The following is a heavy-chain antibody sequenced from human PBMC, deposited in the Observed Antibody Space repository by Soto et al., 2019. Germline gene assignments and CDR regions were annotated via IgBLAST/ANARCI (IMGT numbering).Heavy chain of an antibody. D-gene: IGHD6-19*01. J-gene: IGHJ5*02. CDR2: INPNSGGT. Sequence: GASVKVSCKASGYTFTGYYMHWVRQAPGQGLEWMGWINPNSGGTNYAQKLQGRVTMTRDTSTSTAYMELRRLRSDDTAVYYCARELVAGLYNWFDPWGQGTLVTVSS. CDR1: GYTFTGYY. V-gene: IGHV1-2*02. CDR3: ARELVAGLYNWFDP.